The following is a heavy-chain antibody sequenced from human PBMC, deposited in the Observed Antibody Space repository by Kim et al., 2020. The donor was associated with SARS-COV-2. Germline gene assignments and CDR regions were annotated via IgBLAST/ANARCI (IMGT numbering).Heavy chain of an antibody. D-gene: IGHD3-3*01. V-gene: IGHV3-7*01. CDR2: IKQDGSEK. Sequence: GGSLRLSCAASGFTFNNYWMSWVRQAPGKGLEWVANIKQDGSEKYYVDSVKGRFTVSRDNAKNSLYLQMNSLRAEDTAVYYCAREGDFFKRYYYHYYMDV. J-gene: IGHJ6*03. CDR3: AREGDFFKRYYYHYYMDV. CDR1: GFTFNNYW.